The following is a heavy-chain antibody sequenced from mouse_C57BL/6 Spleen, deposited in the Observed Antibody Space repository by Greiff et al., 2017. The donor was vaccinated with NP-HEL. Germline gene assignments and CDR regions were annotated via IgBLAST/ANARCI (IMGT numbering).Heavy chain of an antibody. CDR1: GYTFTSYG. CDR2: IYPRSGNT. D-gene: IGHD2-2*01. J-gene: IGHJ2*01. V-gene: IGHV1-81*01. CDR3: ALYYGYDGDWY. Sequence: QVQLQQSGAELARPGASVKLSCKASGYTFTSYGISWVKQRTGQGLEWIGEIYPRSGNTYYNEKFKGKATLTADKSSSTAYMELRSLTSEDSAVYFCALYYGYDGDWYWGQGTTLTVSS.